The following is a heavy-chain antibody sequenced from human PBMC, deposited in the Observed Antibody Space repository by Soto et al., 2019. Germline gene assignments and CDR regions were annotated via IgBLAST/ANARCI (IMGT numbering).Heavy chain of an antibody. D-gene: IGHD3-22*01. CDR1: DGSISNFY. J-gene: IGHJ4*02. V-gene: IGHV4-59*01. Sequence: SETLSLTCTVSDGSISNFYWSWIRQPPGKGLEWIGYISSSGNTNYNPSLKSRVSISVDTSKNQFSLNLTSVTAADTGVYYCARAPMVLTRSYFDSWGPGPPLTVSS. CDR2: ISSSGNT. CDR3: ARAPMVLTRSYFDS.